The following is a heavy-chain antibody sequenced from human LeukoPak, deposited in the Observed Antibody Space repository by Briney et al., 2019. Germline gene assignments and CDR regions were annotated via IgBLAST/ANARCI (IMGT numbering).Heavy chain of an antibody. V-gene: IGHV3-74*01. J-gene: IGHJ4*02. Sequence: PGGSLRLSCAASGFTFGSYWMHWVRQAPGKGPVWVSRINTDGSTTTYADSVKGRFTISRDNAKNTLYLQMNSLRAEDTAVYYCARATYYYDSSGYRAVYYFDYWGQGTLVTVSS. D-gene: IGHD3-22*01. CDR3: ARATYYYDSSGYRAVYYFDY. CDR1: GFTFGSYW. CDR2: INTDGSTT.